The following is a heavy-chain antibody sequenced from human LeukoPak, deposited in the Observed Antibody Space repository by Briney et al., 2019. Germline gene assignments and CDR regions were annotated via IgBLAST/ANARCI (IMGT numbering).Heavy chain of an antibody. Sequence: ASVKVSCKASGYTVTSYYMHWVRQAPGQGLEWMGIINPSGGSTSYAQKFQGRVTMTRDTSTSTVYMELSSLRSEDTAVYYCAREAADSSSWYGVGAFDIWGQGTMVTVSS. D-gene: IGHD6-13*01. CDR1: GYTVTSYY. CDR3: AREAADSSSWYGVGAFDI. J-gene: IGHJ3*02. CDR2: INPSGGST. V-gene: IGHV1-46*01.